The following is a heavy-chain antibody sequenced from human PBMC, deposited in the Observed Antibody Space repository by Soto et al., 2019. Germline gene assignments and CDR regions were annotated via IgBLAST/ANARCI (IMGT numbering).Heavy chain of an antibody. V-gene: IGHV4-4*02. D-gene: IGHD6-13*01. CDR1: GGSISSSNW. CDR2: IYHSGST. J-gene: IGHJ4*02. Sequence: QVQLQESGPGLVKPSGTLSLTCAVSGGSISSSNWWSWVRQPPGKGLEWIGEIYHSGSTNYNPSLQSRVPITVDKYKDQVSLKLSSVTAADTAVYYCARADMGGSSWPFDYGGQGTLVTVSS. CDR3: ARADMGGSSWPFDY.